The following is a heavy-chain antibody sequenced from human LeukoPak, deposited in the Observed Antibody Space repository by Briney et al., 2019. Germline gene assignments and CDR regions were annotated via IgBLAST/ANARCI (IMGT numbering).Heavy chain of an antibody. CDR3: ARGKDYDILTGYYSYNWFDP. CDR2: IYTSGST. V-gene: IGHV4-61*02. D-gene: IGHD3-9*01. CDR1: GGSISSGSYY. J-gene: IGHJ5*02. Sequence: SQTLSLTCTVSGGSISSGSYYWSWIRQPAGKGLEWIGRIYTSGSTNYNPSLKSRVTISVDTSKNQFSLKLSSVTAADTAVYYCARGKDYDILTGYYSYNWFDPWGQGTLVTVSS.